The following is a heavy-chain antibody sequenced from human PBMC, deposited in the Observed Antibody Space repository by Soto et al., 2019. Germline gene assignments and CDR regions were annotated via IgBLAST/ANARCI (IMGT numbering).Heavy chain of an antibody. CDR3: ARQPPATAAFDV. D-gene: IGHD5-12*01. CDR2: IYYSGDT. J-gene: IGHJ3*01. Sequence: QVQLQESGPGLVKPSETLSLTCTVSGGSVSNYYWSWIRQPPGKGLEWIGYIYYSGDTNYNPSLKSRVTMSVYTSKNQVSLNLSSVTDADTAVYYCARQPPATAAFDVWGQGTMVTVSS. V-gene: IGHV4-59*08. CDR1: GGSVSNYY.